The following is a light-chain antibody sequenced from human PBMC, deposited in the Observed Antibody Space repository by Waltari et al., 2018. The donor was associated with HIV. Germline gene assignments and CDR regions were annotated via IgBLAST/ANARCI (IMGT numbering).Light chain of an antibody. V-gene: IGKV2-28*01. CDR3: MQALQTPLT. J-gene: IGKJ4*01. CDR1: QSLLHSNGYNY. Sequence: DIVMTQSPLSLPVTPGEPASISCRSSQSLLHSNGYNYLDWYLQKPGQSPQLLIYLGSNRASGVPDRFSGSGSGTDFTLKISRVEAGDVGVYCCMQALQTPLTFGGGPKVEIK. CDR2: LGS.